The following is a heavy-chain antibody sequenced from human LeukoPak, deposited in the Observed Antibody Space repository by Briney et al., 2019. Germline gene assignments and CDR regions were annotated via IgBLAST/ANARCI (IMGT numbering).Heavy chain of an antibody. CDR3: AKGPSSGCYPYYFDY. V-gene: IGHV3-30*02. Sequence: GGSLRLSCAASGFNFNTYAMHWVRQAPGKGLEWVAFAQYDGSNKNYADFVKGRFAISRDNSKNTLSLQMNSLRAEDTAVYYCAKGPSSGCYPYYFDYWGQGTLVTVSS. D-gene: IGHD1-26*01. CDR1: GFNFNTYA. CDR2: AQYDGSNK. J-gene: IGHJ4*02.